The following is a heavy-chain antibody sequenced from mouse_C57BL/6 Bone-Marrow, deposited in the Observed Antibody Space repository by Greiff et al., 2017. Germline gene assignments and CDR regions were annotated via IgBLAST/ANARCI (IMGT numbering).Heavy chain of an antibody. J-gene: IGHJ2*01. Sequence: QVHVKQSGAELVRPGTSVKMSCKASGYTFTNYWIGWAKQRPGHGLEWIGDIYPGGGYTNYNEKFKGKATLTADKSSSTAYMQFISLTSEDSAIYYCARTGTGFDYWGQGTTLTVSS. CDR3: ARTGTGFDY. D-gene: IGHD4-1*01. CDR2: IYPGGGYT. CDR1: GYTFTNYW. V-gene: IGHV1-63*01.